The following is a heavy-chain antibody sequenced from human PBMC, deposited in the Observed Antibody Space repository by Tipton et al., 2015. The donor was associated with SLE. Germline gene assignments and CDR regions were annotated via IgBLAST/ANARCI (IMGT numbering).Heavy chain of an antibody. Sequence: TLSLTCTVSGGSISSSSYYWGWIRQPPGKGLEWIGEINHSGSTNYNPSLKSRVTISVDTSKNQFSLKLSSVTAADTAVYYCARGLPRVAAAGTAYYFDYWGQGTQVTVSS. V-gene: IGHV4-39*07. J-gene: IGHJ4*02. D-gene: IGHD6-13*01. CDR3: ARGLPRVAAAGTAYYFDY. CDR1: GGSISSSSYY. CDR2: INHSGST.